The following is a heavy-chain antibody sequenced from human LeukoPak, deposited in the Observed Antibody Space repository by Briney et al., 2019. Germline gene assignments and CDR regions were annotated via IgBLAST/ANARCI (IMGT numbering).Heavy chain of an antibody. CDR2: IYHSGST. CDR1: GGSISSGGYS. CDR3: ARAGRFGDGIIDY. D-gene: IGHD3-10*01. V-gene: IGHV4-30-2*01. J-gene: IGHJ4*02. Sequence: SETLCLTCAVSGGSISSGGYSWSWIRQPPGKGLEWIGYIYHSGSTYYNPSLKSRVTISVDRSKNQFSLKLSSVTAADTAVYYCARAGRFGDGIIDYWGQGTLVTVSS.